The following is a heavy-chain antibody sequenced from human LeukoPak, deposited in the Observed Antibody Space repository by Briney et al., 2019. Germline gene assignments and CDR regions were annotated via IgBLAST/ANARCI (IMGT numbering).Heavy chain of an antibody. J-gene: IGHJ2*01. Sequence: ASVKVSCKASGYTFTSYAMHWVRQAPGQRLEWMGWINAGNGNTKYSQKFQGRVTITRDTSASTAYMELSSLRSEDTAVYYCARDHCSSTSCYFDLWGRGTLVTVSS. D-gene: IGHD2-2*01. V-gene: IGHV1-3*01. CDR3: ARDHCSSTSCYFDL. CDR1: GYTFTSYA. CDR2: INAGNGNT.